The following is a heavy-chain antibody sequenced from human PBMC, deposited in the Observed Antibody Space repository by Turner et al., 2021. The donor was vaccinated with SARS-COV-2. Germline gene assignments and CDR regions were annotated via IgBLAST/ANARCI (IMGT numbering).Heavy chain of an antibody. V-gene: IGHV1-69*02. CDR2: IIPLPGIA. J-gene: IGHJ2*01. CDR1: GGTFCSFI. Sequence: QVQLVQSGAEVRKPGSSVMFCCRVAGGTFCSFISHWVRQAPGQGLEWMGGIIPLPGIANYAQEFQGRVTVTADTSSSTVYMELSSRRSEDTGVYYCARPTSCGGDCYYFDLWGRGTLFTVSS. CDR3: ARPTSCGGDCYYFDL. D-gene: IGHD2-21*02.